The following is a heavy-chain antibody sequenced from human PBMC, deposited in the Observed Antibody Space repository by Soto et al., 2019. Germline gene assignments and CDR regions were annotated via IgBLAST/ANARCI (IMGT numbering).Heavy chain of an antibody. Sequence: GGSLRLSCAASGFTFSTYWMHWVRQAPGGGLVCVSRINSGGSATIYADSVKGRFTVSRDNAKNTLYLQMNSLRVEDTAVYYSARVIPDRSGMDVWGQGTTVTVSS. J-gene: IGHJ6*02. CDR2: INSGGSAT. V-gene: IGHV3-74*01. CDR3: ARVIPDRSGMDV. D-gene: IGHD3-16*02. CDR1: GFTFSTYW.